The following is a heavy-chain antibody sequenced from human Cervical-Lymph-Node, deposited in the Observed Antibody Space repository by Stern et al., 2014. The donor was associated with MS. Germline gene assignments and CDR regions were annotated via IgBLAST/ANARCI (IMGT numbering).Heavy chain of an antibody. CDR2: IIPIFGTA. CDR1: GGTFSSYA. D-gene: IGHD3-22*01. V-gene: IGHV1-69*01. CDR3: ARDQDYYDSSGYYAFDY. J-gene: IGHJ4*02. Sequence: QVQLGQSGAEVKKPGSSVKVSCKASGGTFSSYAISWVRQAPGQGLEWMGGIIPIFGTANYAQKFQGRVTITADESTSTAYMELSSLRSEDTAVYYCARDQDYYDSSGYYAFDYWGQGTLVTVSS.